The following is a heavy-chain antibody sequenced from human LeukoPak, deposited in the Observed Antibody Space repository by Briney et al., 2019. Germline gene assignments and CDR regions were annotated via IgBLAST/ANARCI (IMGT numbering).Heavy chain of an antibody. J-gene: IGHJ4*02. D-gene: IGHD3-16*01. CDR1: GFTFSIYA. Sequence: GGSLRLSCAASGFTFSIYAMTWVRQAPGKGLEWVSGISGSGGSTYYADSVKGRFTISRDNSKDTLYLQMNSLRAEGTAVYYCAKDYEAYYDYVWGRGYFDYWGQGTLVTVSS. CDR3: AKDYEAYYDYVWGRGYFDY. CDR2: ISGSGGST. V-gene: IGHV3-23*01.